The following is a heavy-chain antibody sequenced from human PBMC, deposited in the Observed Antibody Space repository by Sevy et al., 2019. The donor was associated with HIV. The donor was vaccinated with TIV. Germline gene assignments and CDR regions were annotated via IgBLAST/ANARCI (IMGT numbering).Heavy chain of an antibody. CDR2: VSPTSLST. CDR1: GFDFFNVW. V-gene: IGHV3-23*01. J-gene: IGHJ4*01. D-gene: IGHD3-16*01. CDR3: AKLHSRMIPGNGALDY. Sequence: GGSLRLSCSASGFDFFNVWMTWVRQAPGKGLEWVSSVSPTSLSTYYAESVKGRFTISRDNSKNTLYLQMNSLRAEDTAIYYCAKLHSRMIPGNGALDYWGRGTLVTVSS.